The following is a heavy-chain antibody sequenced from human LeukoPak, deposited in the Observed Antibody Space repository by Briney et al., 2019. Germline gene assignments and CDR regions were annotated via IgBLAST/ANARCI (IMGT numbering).Heavy chain of an antibody. CDR2: INSDGSSR. CDR1: GFSFSSYW. Sequence: PGGSLRLSCAATGFSFSSYWMHWVRQAPGKGLVWVSRINSDGSSRNYAESVKGRFTISRDNAKNTLYLQMGSLRAEDTAVYYCVRALSPPVSTVDNWGQGTLVTVSS. J-gene: IGHJ4*02. D-gene: IGHD5/OR15-5a*01. V-gene: IGHV3-74*01. CDR3: VRALSPPVSTVDN.